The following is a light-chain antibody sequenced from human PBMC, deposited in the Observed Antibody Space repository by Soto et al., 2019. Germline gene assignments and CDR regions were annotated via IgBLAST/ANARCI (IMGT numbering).Light chain of an antibody. J-gene: IGKJ2*01. CDR3: QQYYSTRGT. V-gene: IGKV4-1*01. CDR2: WAS. Sequence: DIVMTQSPDSLAVSLGERATINCKSSQSVLYSSNNKNYLAWYQQKPEQPPKLHIYWASTRESGVPDRFSGSESGPDFTLTISSLQAEDVAVYYCQQYYSTRGTFGQGTKLEIK. CDR1: QSVLYSSNNKNY.